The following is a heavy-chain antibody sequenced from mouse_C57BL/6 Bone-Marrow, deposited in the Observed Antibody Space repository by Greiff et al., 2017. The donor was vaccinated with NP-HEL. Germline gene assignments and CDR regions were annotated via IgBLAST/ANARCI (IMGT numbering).Heavy chain of an antibody. V-gene: IGHV1-64*01. J-gene: IGHJ1*03. CDR1: GYTFTSYW. CDR3: ARTAHYYGFDV. D-gene: IGHD1-2*01. Sequence: VQLQQPGAELVKPGASVKLSCKASGYTFTSYWMHWVKQRPGQGLEWIGMIHPNSGSTNYNEKFKSKATLTVDKSSSTAYMQLSSLTSEDSAVYCCARTAHYYGFDVWGTGTTVTVSS. CDR2: IHPNSGST.